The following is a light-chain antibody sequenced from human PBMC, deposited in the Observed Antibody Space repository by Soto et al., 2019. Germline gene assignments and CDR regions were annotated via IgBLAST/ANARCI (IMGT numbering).Light chain of an antibody. V-gene: IGKV3-15*01. J-gene: IGKJ1*01. CDR3: QQYDNWPQT. Sequence: EIVLTQSPATLSLSPGEVATLSCRASQSVSSYLAWYQQKPGQAPRLLIYGASTRATGIPARFSGRGSGTEFTLTISSLQSVDFAVYYCQQYDNWPQTFGQGTKVDIK. CDR1: QSVSSY. CDR2: GAS.